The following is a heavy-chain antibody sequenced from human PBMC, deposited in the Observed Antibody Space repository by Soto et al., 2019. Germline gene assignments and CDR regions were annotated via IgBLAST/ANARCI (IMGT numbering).Heavy chain of an antibody. CDR2: ISSSSSYI. D-gene: IGHD6-19*01. CDR3: ARDLSSGWYNDAFDI. CDR1: GFTFSSYS. J-gene: IGHJ3*02. Sequence: EVQLVESGGGLVKPGGSLRLSCAASGFTFSSYSMNWVRQAPGQGLEWVSSISSSSSYIYYADTVKGRFTISRDNAKNSLFLQMNSVRAEDTAVYYCARDLSSGWYNDAFDIWGQGTMVTVSS. V-gene: IGHV3-21*01.